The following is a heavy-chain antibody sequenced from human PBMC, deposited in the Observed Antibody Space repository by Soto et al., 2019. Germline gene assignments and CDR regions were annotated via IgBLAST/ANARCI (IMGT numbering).Heavy chain of an antibody. Sequence: SETLSLTCTVSGGSISSYYWSWIRQPPGKGLEWIGYIYYSGSTNYNPSLKSRVTISVDMSKNQFSLKLSSVTAADTAVYYCARFDSSGYYKYYFDYWGQGTLVTVS. CDR1: GGSISSYY. D-gene: IGHD3-22*01. CDR2: IYYSGST. V-gene: IGHV4-59*01. J-gene: IGHJ4*02. CDR3: ARFDSSGYYKYYFDY.